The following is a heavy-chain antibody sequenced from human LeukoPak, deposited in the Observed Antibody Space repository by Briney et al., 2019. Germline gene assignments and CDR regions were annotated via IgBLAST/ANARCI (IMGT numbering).Heavy chain of an antibody. CDR3: ATPQVYSSSSLFDY. CDR2: IIPIFGTA. CDR1: GYTFTSYG. Sequence: SVKVSCKASGYTFTSYGISWVRQAPGQGLEWMGGIIPIFGTANYAQKFQGRVTITADESASTAYMELSSLRSEDTAVYYCATPQVYSSSSLFDYWGQGTLVTVSS. D-gene: IGHD6-6*01. V-gene: IGHV1-69*13. J-gene: IGHJ4*02.